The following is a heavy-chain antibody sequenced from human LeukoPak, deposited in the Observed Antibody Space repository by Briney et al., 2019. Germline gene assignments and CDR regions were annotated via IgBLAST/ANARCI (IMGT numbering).Heavy chain of an antibody. V-gene: IGHV3-30*04. CDR1: GFTLSSYA. CDR3: ARAGNILTGYSFDY. D-gene: IGHD3-9*01. Sequence: SGGSLRLSCAASGFTLSSYAMHWVRQAPGKGLEWVAVISCDGSNKYYADSVKGRFTISRDNSKNTLYLQMNSLRAEDTAVYYCARAGNILTGYSFDYWGQGTLVTVSS. J-gene: IGHJ4*02. CDR2: ISCDGSNK.